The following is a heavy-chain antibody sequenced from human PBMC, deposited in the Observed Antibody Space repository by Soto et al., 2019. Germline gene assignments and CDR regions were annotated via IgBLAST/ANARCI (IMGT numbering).Heavy chain of an antibody. CDR1: GGSIRSGDYY. Sequence: SETLSLTCTVSGGSIRSGDYYWSWICQPPGKGLEWIGYIYYSGSTYYNPSLKSRVTISVDTSKNQFSLKLSSVTAADTAVYYCARVFRQQFPAFDIWGQGTMVTVSS. CDR3: ARVFRQQFPAFDI. CDR2: IYYSGST. J-gene: IGHJ3*02. V-gene: IGHV4-30-4*01. D-gene: IGHD6-13*01.